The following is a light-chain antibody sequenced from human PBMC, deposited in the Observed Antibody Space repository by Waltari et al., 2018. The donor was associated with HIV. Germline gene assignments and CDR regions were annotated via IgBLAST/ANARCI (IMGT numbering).Light chain of an antibody. J-gene: IGKJ1*01. CDR2: HAS. V-gene: IGKV1-5*03. Sequence: DIQMTQSPSTLSASVADRVTLTCRASHTVFTWLAWYQQKPGKVPKLLIYHASTLASGVPARFSGSGSGTEFTLTISSLQPDDCATYYCLQYQSPSKTFGQGTKVDIK. CDR1: HTVFTW. CDR3: LQYQSPSKT.